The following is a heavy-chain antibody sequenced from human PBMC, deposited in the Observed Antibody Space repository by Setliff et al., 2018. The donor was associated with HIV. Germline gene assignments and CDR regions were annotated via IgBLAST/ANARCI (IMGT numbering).Heavy chain of an antibody. D-gene: IGHD3-16*01. Sequence: SGTLSLTCTVSGVSTSIHYWVWIRQPAGRGLEWIGEINHSGSTNYNPSLKSRVTMSVDTSKNQFSVRLYSVIAADTAVYYCARARGGTGPDYWGQGTLVTVSS. J-gene: IGHJ4*02. CDR1: GVSTSIHY. CDR3: ARARGGTGPDY. V-gene: IGHV4-4*07. CDR2: INHSGST.